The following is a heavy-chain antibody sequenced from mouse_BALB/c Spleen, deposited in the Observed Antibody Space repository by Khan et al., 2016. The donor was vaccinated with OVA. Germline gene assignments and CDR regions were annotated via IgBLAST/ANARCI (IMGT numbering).Heavy chain of an antibody. CDR2: IWSGGST. CDR3: ARGEYLMTWFAY. CDR1: GFSLTNFG. J-gene: IGHJ3*01. V-gene: IGHV2-2*02. Sequence: QVQLKESGPGLVQPSQSLSITCTVSGFSLTNFGVHWVRQSPGKGLEWLGVIWSGGSTDYNAAFKSRLSISKDNSKSQVFFKMNSLQANDTATYYCARGEYLMTWFAYWGQGTLVTVSA.